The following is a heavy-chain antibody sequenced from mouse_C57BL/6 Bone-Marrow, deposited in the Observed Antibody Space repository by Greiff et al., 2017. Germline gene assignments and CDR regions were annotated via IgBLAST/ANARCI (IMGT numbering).Heavy chain of an antibody. CDR2: IDPETGGT. CDR1: GYTFTDYE. CDR3: TWIYDGYLYYAMDY. V-gene: IGHV1-15*01. Sequence: QVQLQQSGAELVRPGASVTLSCKASGYTFTDYEMHWVKQTPVHGLEWIGAIDPETGGTAYNQKFKGKSILTADKSSSTAYMELRSLTSEDSAVYYCTWIYDGYLYYAMDYWGQGTSVTVSS. J-gene: IGHJ4*01. D-gene: IGHD2-3*01.